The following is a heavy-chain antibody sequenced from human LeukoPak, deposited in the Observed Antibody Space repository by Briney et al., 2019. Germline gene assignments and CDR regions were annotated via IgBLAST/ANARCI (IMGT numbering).Heavy chain of an antibody. V-gene: IGHV3-30*03. CDR2: ISHDGGNK. Sequence: GGSLRLSCAASGFTFSSYGMHWVRQAPGKGLEWVAVISHDGGNKYYADSVKGRFTISRDNSKNTLYLQMNSLRAEDTAVYYCAREGKYSGSYLEAFDIWGQGTMVTISS. CDR3: AREGKYSGSYLEAFDI. CDR1: GFTFSSYG. D-gene: IGHD1-26*01. J-gene: IGHJ3*02.